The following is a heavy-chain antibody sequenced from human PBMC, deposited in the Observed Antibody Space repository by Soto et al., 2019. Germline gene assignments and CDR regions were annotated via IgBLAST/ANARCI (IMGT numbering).Heavy chain of an antibody. CDR3: ASRHSSPYFDY. CDR2: IYYSGST. CDR1: GGSISSGDYY. J-gene: IGHJ4*02. V-gene: IGHV4-30-4*01. Sequence: QVQLQESGPGLVKPSQTLSLTCTVSGGSISSGDYYWSWIRQPPGKGLEWIGSIYYSGSTYYNPSLTSRVTISVDTSKHQFSLKLNSVTAADTAVYYCASRHSSPYFDYWGQGTLVTVSS. D-gene: IGHD6-13*01.